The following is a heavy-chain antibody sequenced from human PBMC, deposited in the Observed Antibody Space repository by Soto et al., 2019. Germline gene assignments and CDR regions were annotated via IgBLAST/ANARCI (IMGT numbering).Heavy chain of an antibody. CDR2: INAGNGNT. CDR1: GYTFTSYA. J-gene: IGHJ3*02. D-gene: IGHD2-2*01. V-gene: IGHV1-3*01. CDR3: ARDTVVPAATDAFDI. Sequence: ASVKVSCKASGYTFTSYAMHWVRQAPGQRLEWMGWINAGNGNTKYSQKLQGRVTMTTDTSTSTAYMELRSLRSDDTAVYYCARDTVVPAATDAFDIWGQGTMVTV.